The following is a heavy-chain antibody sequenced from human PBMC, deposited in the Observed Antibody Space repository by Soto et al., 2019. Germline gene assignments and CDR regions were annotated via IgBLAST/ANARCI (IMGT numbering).Heavy chain of an antibody. CDR3: ATDDYGIFPY. V-gene: IGHV1-2*02. CDR2: IDPRSGGT. Sequence: HVQLVQSGTEVKKPGASVRVSCMVSGYPFTTYYIHWVRQALGQGLEWMGWIDPRSGGTVYEQKFQGRVTMTRDTSISTVYMDLSGLTSDDTALYYCATDDYGIFPYWGQGSLVTVSS. J-gene: IGHJ4*02. D-gene: IGHD3-10*01. CDR1: GYPFTTYY.